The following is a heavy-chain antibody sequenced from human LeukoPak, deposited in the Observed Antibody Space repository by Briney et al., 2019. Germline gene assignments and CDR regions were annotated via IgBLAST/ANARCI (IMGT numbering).Heavy chain of an antibody. CDR2: IYHSGST. CDR3: ARAGYSSSWYDAFDI. CDR1: GGSISSGGYY. D-gene: IGHD6-13*01. V-gene: IGHV4-30-2*01. J-gene: IGHJ3*02. Sequence: NASETLSLTCTVSGGSISSGGYYWSWIRQPPGKGLEWIGYIYHSGSTYYNPSLKSRVTISVDRSKNQFSLKLSSVTAADTAVYYCARAGYSSSWYDAFDIWGQGTMVTVSS.